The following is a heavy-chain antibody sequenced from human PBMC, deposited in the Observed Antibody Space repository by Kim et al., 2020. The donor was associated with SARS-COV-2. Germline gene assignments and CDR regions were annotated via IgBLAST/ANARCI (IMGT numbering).Heavy chain of an antibody. CDR2: IIPMFGTT. D-gene: IGHD4-17*01. V-gene: IGHV1-69*13. CDR3: AREGYRDFDAFDI. CDR1: GGTFKNYA. Sequence: SVKVSCKASGGTFKNYAISWARQAPGQGLEWMGGIIPMFGTTNYAQNFQGRITITADEPTTTAYMELTSLRSEDTAVYYCAREGYRDFDAFDIWGQGTMVTVSS. J-gene: IGHJ3*02.